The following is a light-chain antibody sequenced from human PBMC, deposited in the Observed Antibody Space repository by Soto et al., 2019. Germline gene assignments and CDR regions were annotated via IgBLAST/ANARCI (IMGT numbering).Light chain of an antibody. J-gene: IGKJ1*01. Sequence: EIVLTQSPATLSLSPGERATLSCRASQSVSSYLAWYQHTPGQAPRLLIYDASNRATGIPARFSGSGSGTDFTLTISRLEPEDFAVYYCQQYGSSSWTFGQGTKVDIK. V-gene: IGKV3-11*01. CDR2: DAS. CDR3: QQYGSSSWT. CDR1: QSVSSY.